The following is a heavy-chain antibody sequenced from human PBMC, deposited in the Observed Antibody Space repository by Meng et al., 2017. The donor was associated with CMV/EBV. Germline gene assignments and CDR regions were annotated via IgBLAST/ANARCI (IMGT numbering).Heavy chain of an antibody. CDR3: ARDCSSTSCYRKWYYGMDV. J-gene: IGHJ6*02. CDR2: ISAYNGNT. Sequence: ASVKVSCKASGYTFTSYYMHWVRQAPGQGLEWMGWISAYNGNTNYAQKLQGRVTMTTDTSTSTAYMELRSLRSDDTAVYYCARDCSSTSCYRKWYYGMDVWGQGTTVTVSS. V-gene: IGHV1-18*04. CDR1: GYTFTSYY. D-gene: IGHD2-2*02.